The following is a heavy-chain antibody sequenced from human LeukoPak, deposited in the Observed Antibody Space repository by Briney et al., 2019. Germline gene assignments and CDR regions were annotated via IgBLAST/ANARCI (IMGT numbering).Heavy chain of an antibody. CDR2: IYYSGST. J-gene: IGHJ4*02. CDR3: ARHYAVAATAPFHG. Sequence: SETLSLTCTDSGGSISSYYWSWIRQPPGKGLEWIGYIYYSGSTNYNPSLKSRVTISVDTSKNQFSLKLSSVTAADTAVYYCARHYAVAATAPFHGWGQGTLVTVSS. D-gene: IGHD2-15*01. V-gene: IGHV4-59*08. CDR1: GGSISSYY.